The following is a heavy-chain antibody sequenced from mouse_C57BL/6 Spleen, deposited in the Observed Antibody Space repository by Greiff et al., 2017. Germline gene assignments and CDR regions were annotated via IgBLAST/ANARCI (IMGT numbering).Heavy chain of an antibody. CDR2: IWGDGST. J-gene: IGHJ4*01. CDR1: GFSLTSYG. D-gene: IGHD2-5*01. V-gene: IGHV2-3*01. CDR3: AQEIVNPYYNALGY. Sequence: VKLVESGPGLVAPSQSLSITCTVSGFSLTSYGVSWVRQPPGKGLEWLGVIWGDGSTNYHSALISRLSISKDNSKSQVFLKLNRLQTDDTATYYCAQEIVNPYYNALGYWGQGTPVTVSS.